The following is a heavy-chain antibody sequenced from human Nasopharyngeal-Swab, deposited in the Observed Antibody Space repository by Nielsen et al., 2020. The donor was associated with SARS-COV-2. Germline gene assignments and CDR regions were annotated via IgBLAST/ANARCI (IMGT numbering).Heavy chain of an antibody. J-gene: IGHJ4*02. CDR3: AYIAAAGRDDY. Sequence: ASVKVSCKASGYTFTGYYMHWVRQAPGQGLEWMGIINPSGGSTSYAQRFQGRVTMTRDTSTSTVYMELSSLRSEDTAVYYCAYIAAAGRDDYWGQGTLVTVSS. D-gene: IGHD6-13*01. V-gene: IGHV1-46*01. CDR1: GYTFTGYY. CDR2: INPSGGST.